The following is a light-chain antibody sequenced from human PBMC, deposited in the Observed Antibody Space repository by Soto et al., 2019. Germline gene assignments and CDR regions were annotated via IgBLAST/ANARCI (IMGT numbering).Light chain of an antibody. J-gene: IGKJ1*01. CDR2: GTS. CDR3: QQYGYSPPT. CDR1: QSVRSNS. V-gene: IGKV3-20*01. Sequence: IVLTQSPGTLSLSPGESATLSCRASQSVRSNSLAWYRRNPGQPPRLRIYGTSTRATDIPRRFSGSGSGTDFTLTITRLEPEDVDVYFCQQYGYSPPTFAQGTNVE.